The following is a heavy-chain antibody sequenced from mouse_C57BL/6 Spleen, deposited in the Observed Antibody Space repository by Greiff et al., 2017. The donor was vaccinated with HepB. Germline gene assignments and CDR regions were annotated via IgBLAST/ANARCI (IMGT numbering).Heavy chain of an antibody. J-gene: IGHJ1*03. D-gene: IGHD1-1*01. Sequence: EVQLQQSGPELVKPGASVKISCKASGYTFTDYYMNWVKQSHGKSLEWIGDINPNNGGTSYNQKFKGKATLTVDKSSSTAYMELRSLTSEDSAVYYCARPTVKDWYFDVWGTGTTVTVSS. CDR1: GYTFTDYY. CDR2: INPNNGGT. CDR3: ARPTVKDWYFDV. V-gene: IGHV1-26*01.